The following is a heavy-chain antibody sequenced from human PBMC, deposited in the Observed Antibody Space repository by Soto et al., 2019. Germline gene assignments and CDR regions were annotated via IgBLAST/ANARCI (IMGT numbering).Heavy chain of an antibody. Sequence: QVRLQQWGAGLLKPSETLSLTCAVYGASFSDSYWNCIRQPPGKGLEWIGEINHSGSTIYNTSLESRVTISLDTSRKQFTLKMRSATAADTAVYYCAREVPSRYFDLWGRGTPVTVSS. CDR2: INHSGST. V-gene: IGHV4-34*01. J-gene: IGHJ2*01. CDR1: GASFSDSY. CDR3: AREVPSRYFDL. D-gene: IGHD1-1*01.